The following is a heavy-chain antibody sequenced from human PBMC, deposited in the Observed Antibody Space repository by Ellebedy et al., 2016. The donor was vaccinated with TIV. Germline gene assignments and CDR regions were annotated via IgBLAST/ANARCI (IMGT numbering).Heavy chain of an antibody. CDR3: AREVSSGWPDRDWFDP. J-gene: IGHJ5*02. Sequence: AASVKVSCKASGGTSSSYAISWVRQAPGQALEWLGRIIPILGIANYAQKFQGRVTMTRNTSISTAYMELSSLRSEDTAVYYCAREVSSGWPDRDWFDPWGQGTLVTVSS. D-gene: IGHD6-19*01. CDR2: IIPILGIA. CDR1: GGTSSSYA. V-gene: IGHV1-69*04.